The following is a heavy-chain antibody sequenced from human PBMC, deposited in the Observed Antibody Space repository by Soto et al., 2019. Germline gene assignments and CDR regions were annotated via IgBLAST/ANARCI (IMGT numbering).Heavy chain of an antibody. CDR1: GFTFSNAW. V-gene: IGHV3-15*01. CDR3: TTHLWFGELISFDY. Sequence: EVQLVESGGGLVKPGGSLRLSCAASGFTFSNAWMSWVRQAPGKGLEWVGRIKSKTDGGTTDYAAPVKGRFTISRDDSKNTLYLQMNSLKTEDTAVYYCTTHLWFGELISFDYWGQGTLVTVSS. J-gene: IGHJ4*02. CDR2: IKSKTDGGTT. D-gene: IGHD3-10*01.